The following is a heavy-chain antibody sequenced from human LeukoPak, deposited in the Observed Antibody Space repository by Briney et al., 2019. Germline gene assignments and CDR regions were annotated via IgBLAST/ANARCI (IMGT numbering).Heavy chain of an antibody. CDR3: ARADYYDSSGYYYVFDY. J-gene: IGHJ4*02. D-gene: IGHD3-22*01. Sequence: SETLFLTCAVYGGSFSGYYWSWIRQPPGKGLEWIGEINHSGSTNYNPSLKSRVTISVDTSKNQFSLKLSSVTAADTAVYYCARADYYDSSGYYYVFDYWGQGTLVTVSS. V-gene: IGHV4-34*01. CDR2: INHSGST. CDR1: GGSFSGYY.